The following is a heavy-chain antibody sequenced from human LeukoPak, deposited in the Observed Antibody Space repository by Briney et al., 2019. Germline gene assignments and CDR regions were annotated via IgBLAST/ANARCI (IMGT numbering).Heavy chain of an antibody. Sequence: GGSLRLSCAASGFTFSSYTMSWVRQAPGKGLEWVSGITSGGITYYTDSVKGRFTISRDNSKNTLYLQMNSLRAEDTALYSCAKDLWSWGGPDYWGQGTMVTVSS. D-gene: IGHD1-26*01. CDR1: GFTFSSYT. CDR3: AKDLWSWGGPDY. CDR2: ITSGGIT. J-gene: IGHJ3*01. V-gene: IGHV3-23*01.